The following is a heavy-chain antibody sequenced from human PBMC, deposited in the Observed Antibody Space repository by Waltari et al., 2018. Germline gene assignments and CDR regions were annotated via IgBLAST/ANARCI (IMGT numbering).Heavy chain of an antibody. Sequence: EVQLVESGGGLVKPGGSLRLSCAASGFTFSNAWMSWVRQAPGKGLEWVGRIKSKTDGGTTDYAAPVKGRFTISRDDSKNTLYLQMNSLRAEDTALYYCARAEVGAEGYYYMDVWGKGTTVTVSS. CDR1: GFTFSNAW. D-gene: IGHD1-26*01. CDR2: IKSKTDGGTT. CDR3: ARAEVGAEGYYYMDV. V-gene: IGHV3-15*05. J-gene: IGHJ6*03.